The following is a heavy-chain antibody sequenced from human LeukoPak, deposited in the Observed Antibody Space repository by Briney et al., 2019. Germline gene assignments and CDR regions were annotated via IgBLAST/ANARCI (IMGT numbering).Heavy chain of an antibody. V-gene: IGHV1-2*02. CDR3: ARIRSYYDSSGYSPY. J-gene: IGHJ4*02. CDR1: GYSFSDYF. Sequence: ASVKVSCKASGYSFSDYFMHWVRQAPGQGLEWMGWINPNSGGTNYAQKFQGRVTMTRDTSISTAYMELSRLRSDDTAVYYCARIRSYYDSSGYSPYWGQGTLVTVSS. D-gene: IGHD3-22*01. CDR2: INPNSGGT.